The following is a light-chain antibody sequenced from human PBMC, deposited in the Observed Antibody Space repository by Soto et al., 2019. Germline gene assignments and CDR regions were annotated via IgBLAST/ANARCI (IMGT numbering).Light chain of an antibody. CDR1: SSNIGSNS. CDR3: AAWDDSLSGRV. CDR2: SNN. J-gene: IGLJ3*02. Sequence: QSVLTQPPSASGTPGQRVTISCSGSSSNIGSNSVKWYQQLPGTAPKLLIYSNNRRPSGVPDRFSGSKSGTSASLAISGLQSEDEADYYCAAWDDSLSGRVFGGGTKLTVL. V-gene: IGLV1-44*01.